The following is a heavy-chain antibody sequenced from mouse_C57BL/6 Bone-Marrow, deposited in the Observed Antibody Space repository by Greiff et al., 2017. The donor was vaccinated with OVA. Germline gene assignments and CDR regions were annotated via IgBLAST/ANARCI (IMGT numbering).Heavy chain of an antibody. CDR1: GFSLTSYA. V-gene: IGHV2-9-1*01. D-gene: IGHD4-1*01. CDR3: ARAPFWAYYAMDY. Sequence: QVQLKESGPGLVAPSQSLSITCTVSGFSLTSYAISWVRQPPGKGLDGLGVIWTGGGTNYNSALKSRLSSSKDNSKSQVFLKMNSLQTDDTARYYCARAPFWAYYAMDYWGQGTSVTVSS. J-gene: IGHJ4*01. CDR2: IWTGGGT.